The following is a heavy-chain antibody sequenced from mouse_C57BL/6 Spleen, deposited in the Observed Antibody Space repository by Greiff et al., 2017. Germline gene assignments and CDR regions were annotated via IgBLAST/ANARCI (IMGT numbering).Heavy chain of an antibody. V-gene: IGHV5-17*01. CDR3: ASGGNWDKDFAY. CDR1: GFTFSDYG. J-gene: IGHJ3*01. D-gene: IGHD4-1*01. CDR2: ISSGSSTI. Sequence: EVKLVESGGGLVKPGGSLKLSCAASGFTFSDYGMHWVRQAPEKGLEWVAYISSGSSTIYYADTVKGRFTISRDNAKNTLFLQMTSLRSEDTAMYYCASGGNWDKDFAYWGQGTLVTVSA.